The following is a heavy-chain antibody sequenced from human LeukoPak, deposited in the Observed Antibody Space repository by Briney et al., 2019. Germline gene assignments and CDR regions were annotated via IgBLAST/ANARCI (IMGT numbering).Heavy chain of an antibody. J-gene: IGHJ4*02. CDR2: IYSGGST. D-gene: IGHD3-22*01. V-gene: IGHV3-53*01. Sequence: GGSLRLSCAASGFTVSSNYMSWVRQVPGKGLEWVSVIYSGGSTYYADSVKGRFTISRDNSKNTLYLQMNSLRAEDTAVYYCAREGYYYDSSGSNWGQGTLVTVSS. CDR1: GFTVSSNY. CDR3: AREGYYYDSSGSN.